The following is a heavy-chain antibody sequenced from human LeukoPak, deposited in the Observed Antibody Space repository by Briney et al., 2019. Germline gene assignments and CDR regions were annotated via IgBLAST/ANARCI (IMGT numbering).Heavy chain of an antibody. D-gene: IGHD6-13*01. CDR1: GDSVSSNSAA. CDR3: ASQFSSSWYGAWFDP. CDR2: TYYRSKWYN. J-gene: IGHJ5*02. Sequence: SQTLSLTCAISGDSVSSNSAAWNWIRQSPSRGLEWLGRTYYRSKWYNDYAVSVKSRITINPDTSKNQFSLQLNSVTPEDTAVCYCASQFSSSWYGAWFDPWGQGTLVTVSS. V-gene: IGHV6-1*01.